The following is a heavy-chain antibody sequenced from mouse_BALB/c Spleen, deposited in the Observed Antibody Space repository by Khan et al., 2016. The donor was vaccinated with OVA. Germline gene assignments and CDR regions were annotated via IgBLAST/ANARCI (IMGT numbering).Heavy chain of an antibody. CDR1: GYSITSDYA. V-gene: IGHV3-2*02. CDR2: ISYSGNT. CDR3: ARIYGGDFDY. Sequence: QLEESGPGLVKPSQSLSLTCTVTGYSITSDYAWNWIRQFPGNKLEWMGYISYSGNTKYNPSLKSRISITRDTSKNQFFLQLNSVTPEDTATYYCARIYGGDFDYWGQGTTLTVSS. D-gene: IGHD1-1*01. J-gene: IGHJ2*01.